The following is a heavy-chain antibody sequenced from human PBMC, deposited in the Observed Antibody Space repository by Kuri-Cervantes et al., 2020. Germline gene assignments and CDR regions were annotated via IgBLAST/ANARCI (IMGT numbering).Heavy chain of an antibody. Sequence: GESLKISCAASGFTFGSYSMNWVRQAPGKGLEWVSSISSSSSYIYYADSVQGRFTISRDNAKNSLYLQMNSLRAEDTALYYCAKDKHFGYYYGMDVWGQGTTVTVSS. V-gene: IGHV3-21*04. D-gene: IGHD3-3*02. CDR2: ISSSSSYI. CDR1: GFTFGSYS. CDR3: AKDKHFGYYYGMDV. J-gene: IGHJ6*02.